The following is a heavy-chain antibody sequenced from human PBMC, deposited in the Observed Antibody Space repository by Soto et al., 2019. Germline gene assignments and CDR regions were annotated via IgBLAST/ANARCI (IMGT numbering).Heavy chain of an antibody. CDR2: ISYDGSNK. CDR1: GFTFSSYA. J-gene: IGHJ4*02. V-gene: IGHV3-30-3*02. D-gene: IGHD5-18*01. Sequence: GGSLRLSCAASGFTFSSYAMSWVRQAPGKGLEWVSVISYDGSNKYYADSVKGRFTISRDNSKNTLYLQMNSLRAEDTAVYSCAKPRGYSYGSFDYWGQGTLVTGSS. CDR3: AKPRGYSYGSFDY.